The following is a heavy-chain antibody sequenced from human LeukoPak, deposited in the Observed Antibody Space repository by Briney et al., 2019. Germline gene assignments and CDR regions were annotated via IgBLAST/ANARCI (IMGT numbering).Heavy chain of an antibody. D-gene: IGHD5-24*01. CDR3: AREHADTIYFAY. V-gene: IGHV4-39*07. CDR1: GGSISSSSYY. Sequence: SETLSLTCTVCGGSISSSSYYWGWIRQPPGKGLEWIGSIYYSGSTYYNPSLKSRVTISVDTSKNQFSLKLSSVTAADTAVYYCAREHADTIYFAYWGQGTLVTVSS. CDR2: IYYSGST. J-gene: IGHJ4*02.